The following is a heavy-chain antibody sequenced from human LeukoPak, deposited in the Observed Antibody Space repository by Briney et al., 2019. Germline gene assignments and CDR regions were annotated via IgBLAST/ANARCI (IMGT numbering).Heavy chain of an antibody. J-gene: IGHJ4*02. D-gene: IGHD6-19*01. CDR3: ARDSYSSGWYGLRGFDY. CDR1: GGTFSSYA. CDR2: IIPIFGTA. V-gene: IGHV1-69*05. Sequence: LVKVSCKASGGTFSSYAISWVRQAPGQGLEWMGGIIPIFGTANYAQKFQGRVTITTDESTSTAYMELSSLRSEDTAVYYCARDSYSSGWYGLRGFDYWGQGTLVTVSS.